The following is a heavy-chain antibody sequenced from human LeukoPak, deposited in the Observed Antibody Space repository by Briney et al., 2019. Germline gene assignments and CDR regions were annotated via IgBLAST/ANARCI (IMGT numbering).Heavy chain of an antibody. CDR3: ARDRHGSGSYYKLGYYYYGMDV. D-gene: IGHD3-10*01. J-gene: IGHJ6*02. Sequence: PGGSLRLSCAASGFTFSSYSMNWVRQAPGKGLEWVSSISSSSSYIYYADSVKSRFTISRDNAKNSLYPQMNSLRAEDTAVYYCARDRHGSGSYYKLGYYYYGMDVWGQGTTVTVSS. CDR2: ISSSSSYI. CDR1: GFTFSSYS. V-gene: IGHV3-21*01.